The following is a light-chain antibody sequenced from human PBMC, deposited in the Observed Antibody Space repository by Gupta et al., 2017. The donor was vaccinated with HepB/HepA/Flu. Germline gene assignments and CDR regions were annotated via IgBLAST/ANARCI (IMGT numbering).Light chain of an antibody. CDR2: GAS. V-gene: IGKV3-15*01. CDR3: QHYNNWPPI. CDR1: QSVRSD. J-gene: IGKJ4*01. Sequence: EIVMRQSPATLSVSPGERATLSCRASQSVRSDLAWYQQKFGQAPRLLIYGASTRATGIPARFSGSGSETEFTLTITSLQSEDLAVYYCQHYNNWPPIFGGGTKVEIK.